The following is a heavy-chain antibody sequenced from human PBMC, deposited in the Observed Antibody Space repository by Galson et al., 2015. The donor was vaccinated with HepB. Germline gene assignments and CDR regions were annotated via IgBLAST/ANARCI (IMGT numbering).Heavy chain of an antibody. CDR1: GFTFSGYG. D-gene: IGHD5-18*01. CDR3: ARHGEYRSFDY. J-gene: IGHJ4*02. Sequence: SLRLSCAASGFTFSGYGMHWVRQAPGKGLEWVTFISSDGTHKYYADSVKGRFTISRDNSKNTLYLQMNSLRLEDTAIYYCARHGEYRSFDYWGQGTLVTVSS. CDR2: ISSDGTHK. V-gene: IGHV3-30*03.